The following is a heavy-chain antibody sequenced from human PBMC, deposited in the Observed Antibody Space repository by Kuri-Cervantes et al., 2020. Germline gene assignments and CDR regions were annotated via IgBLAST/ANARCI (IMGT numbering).Heavy chain of an antibody. CDR1: GGTFSSYA. V-gene: IGHV1-69*13. CDR3: ARDRIKRPYSSSSEYFDL. D-gene: IGHD6-6*01. Sequence: SVKVSCKASGGTFSSYAISWVRQAPGQGLEWMGGIIPIFGTANYAQKFQGRVTITADESTSTAYMELSSLRSEDTAVYYCARDRIKRPYSSSSEYFDLWGRGTLVTSPQ. CDR2: IIPIFGTA. J-gene: IGHJ2*01.